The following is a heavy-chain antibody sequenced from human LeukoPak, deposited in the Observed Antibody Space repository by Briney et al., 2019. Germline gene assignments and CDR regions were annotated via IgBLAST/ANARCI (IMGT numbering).Heavy chain of an antibody. D-gene: IGHD6-13*01. J-gene: IGHJ4*02. CDR3: ARKRSLYSSSWYFDY. CDR1: GFTFSSYW. V-gene: IGHV3-74*01. Sequence: GGSLRLSCAASGFTFSSYWMHWVRQAPGKGLVWVSRINSDGSSTSYADSVKGRFTISRDNAKNSLYLQMNSLRAEDTALYYCARKRSLYSSSWYFDYWGQGTLVTVSS. CDR2: INSDGSST.